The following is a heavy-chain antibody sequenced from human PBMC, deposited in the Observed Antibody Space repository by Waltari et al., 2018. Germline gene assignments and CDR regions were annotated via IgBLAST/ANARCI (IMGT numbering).Heavy chain of an antibody. D-gene: IGHD3-3*01. CDR2: FYNGDST. CDR1: GLSVRCNY. CDR3: AKGEEWPTVVRH. Sequence: EVQLVESGGGLIQPGESLRLSCAASGLSVRCNYMSWVRQAAGKGLEWVSVFYNGDSTHYADSVEGRFTISRDNSKNTLYLQMNSLRGEDTAVYYCAKGEEWPTVVRHWGQGTLVTVSS. V-gene: IGHV3-53*01. J-gene: IGHJ4*02.